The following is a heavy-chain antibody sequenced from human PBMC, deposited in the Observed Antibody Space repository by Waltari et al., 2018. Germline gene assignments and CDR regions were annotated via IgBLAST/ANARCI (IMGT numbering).Heavy chain of an antibody. J-gene: IGHJ4*02. CDR2: IYYSGST. CDR1: GGSISSSSYY. Sequence: QLQLQESGPGLVKPSETLSLTCTVSGGSISSSSYYWGWIRQPPGKGLEWIGSIYYSGSTYYNLSLKSRVTISVDTSKNQFSLKLSSVTAADTAVYYCARDGGFMGWLREYWGQGTLVTVSS. CDR3: ARDGGFMGWLREY. D-gene: IGHD5-12*01. V-gene: IGHV4-39*07.